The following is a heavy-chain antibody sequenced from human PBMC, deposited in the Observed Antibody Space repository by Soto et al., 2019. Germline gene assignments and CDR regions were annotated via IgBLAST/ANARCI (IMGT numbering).Heavy chain of an antibody. CDR3: AKNGQPPYYYYGLDV. J-gene: IGHJ6*02. CDR2: ISGYNGDT. Sequence: QGHLVQSGAEVKKPGASVKVSCKASGYTFSRYGISWVRQAPGQGLEWMGWISGYNGDTNYAQNFQGRVTMTIDTSTTTEYLELRSLTSDDTALYYCAKNGQPPYYYYGLDVWGQGTTVTVSS. CDR1: GYTFSRYG. V-gene: IGHV1-18*01. D-gene: IGHD2-8*01.